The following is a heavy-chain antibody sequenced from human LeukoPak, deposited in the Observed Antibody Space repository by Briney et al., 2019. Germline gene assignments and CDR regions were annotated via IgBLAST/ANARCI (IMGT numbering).Heavy chain of an antibody. Sequence: GGSLRLSCAASGFTFDDYGMSWVRQAPGKGLEWVSGINWNGGSTGYADSVKGRFTISRDNAKNSLYLQMNSLRAEDTALYYCARGLGYCGGDCYSPSDYWGQGTLVTVSS. V-gene: IGHV3-20*04. D-gene: IGHD2-21*02. CDR2: INWNGGST. CDR1: GFTFDDYG. CDR3: ARGLGYCGGDCYSPSDY. J-gene: IGHJ4*02.